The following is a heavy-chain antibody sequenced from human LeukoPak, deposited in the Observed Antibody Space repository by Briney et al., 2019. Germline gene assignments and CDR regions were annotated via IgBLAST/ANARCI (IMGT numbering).Heavy chain of an antibody. V-gene: IGHV3-23*01. Sequence: GGSLRLSCAASGFTFSSYAMSWVRQAPGKGLEWVSAISGSGGSTYYADSVKGRFTISRDNSKNTLYLQMNSLRAEDTAVYYCAKDSGDSGSPRWFDPWGQGTLVTVSS. D-gene: IGHD6-13*01. CDR3: AKDSGDSGSPRWFDP. CDR2: ISGSGGST. CDR1: GFTFSSYA. J-gene: IGHJ5*02.